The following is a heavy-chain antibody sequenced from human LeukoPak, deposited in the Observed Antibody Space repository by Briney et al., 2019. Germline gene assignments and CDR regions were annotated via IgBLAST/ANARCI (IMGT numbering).Heavy chain of an antibody. J-gene: IGHJ6*03. V-gene: IGHV1-69*05. CDR1: GGTFSSYA. Sequence: ASVKVSCKASGGTFSSYAISWVRQAPGQGLEWMGGIIPIFGTANYAQKFQGRVTITTDESTSTAYMELSSLRSEDTAVYYCARVGSSSWQGFYYYMDVWGKGTTVTVSS. CDR3: ARVGSSSWQGFYYYMDV. CDR2: IIPIFGTA. D-gene: IGHD6-13*01.